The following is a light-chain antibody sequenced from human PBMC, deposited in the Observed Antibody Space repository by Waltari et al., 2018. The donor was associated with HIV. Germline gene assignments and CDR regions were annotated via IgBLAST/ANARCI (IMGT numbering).Light chain of an antibody. CDR1: QSLLDSDDGKTY. V-gene: IGKV2-40*01. CDR2: SLS. CDR3: MHRMGFPIT. J-gene: IGKJ5*01. Sequence: EIVMTQSPLFVPAIPGESASISCRSSQSLLDSDDGKTYLDWYLQRPGQSPQLLIYSLSYRASGVPDRFSGSGSGTNFTLEISRVEAEDAGLYYCMHRMGFPITFGQGTRLEIK.